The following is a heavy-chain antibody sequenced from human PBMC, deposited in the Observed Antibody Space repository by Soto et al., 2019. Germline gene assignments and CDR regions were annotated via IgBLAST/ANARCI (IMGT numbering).Heavy chain of an antibody. CDR3: AKDQSMIVVPGAFDI. CDR1: GFTFSSYA. V-gene: IGHV3-23*01. CDR2: ISGSGGST. J-gene: IGHJ3*02. Sequence: HPVGSLRLSCAASGFTFSSYAMSWVRQAPGKGLEWVSAISGSGGSTYYADSVKGRFTISRDNSKNTLYLQMNSLRAEDTAVYYCAKDQSMIVVPGAFDIWGQGTMVTVSS. D-gene: IGHD3-22*01.